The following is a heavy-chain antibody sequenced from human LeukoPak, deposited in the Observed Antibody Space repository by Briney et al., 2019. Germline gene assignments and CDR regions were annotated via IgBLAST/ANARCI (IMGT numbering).Heavy chain of an antibody. CDR3: AKVQWLYDAFDI. CDR2: ISGSGGST. J-gene: IGHJ3*02. V-gene: IGHV3-23*01. Sequence: GGSLRLSCAASGFTFSSYAMSWVRQAPGKGLEWVSAISGSGGSTYYADSVKGRFTISRDNSKNTLYLQMNSLEAEDTAVYYCAKVQWLYDAFDIWGQGTMVTVSS. CDR1: GFTFSSYA. D-gene: IGHD6-19*01.